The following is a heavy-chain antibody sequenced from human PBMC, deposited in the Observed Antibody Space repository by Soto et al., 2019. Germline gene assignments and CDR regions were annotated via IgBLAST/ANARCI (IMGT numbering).Heavy chain of an antibody. J-gene: IGHJ6*02. Sequence: EVQLVETGGGLIQPGGSLRLSCAASGFTVSGNYMTWVRQAPGKGLEWVSVIYSGGSTYYADSVKGRFTISRDNSKNTLYLQMNSLTAEDTALYYCARGVTTVTQTYYSYYGMDVWGHGTTVTVSS. CDR3: ARGVTTVTQTYYSYYGMDV. D-gene: IGHD4-4*01. V-gene: IGHV3-53*02. CDR2: IYSGGST. CDR1: GFTVSGNY.